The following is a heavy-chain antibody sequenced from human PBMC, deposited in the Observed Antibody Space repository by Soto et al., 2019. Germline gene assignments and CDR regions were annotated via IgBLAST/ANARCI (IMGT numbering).Heavy chain of an antibody. Sequence: GAPRLYWAASGFTFSSYILNWVRQAPGKGLDWVSYISSSSSTIYYADSVKGRFTISRDNAKNSLYLQMNSLRDEDTAVYYCARGGDILTGYPYYYYGMDVWGQGTTVTVSS. V-gene: IGHV3-48*02. CDR3: ARGGDILTGYPYYYYGMDV. D-gene: IGHD3-9*01. J-gene: IGHJ6*02. CDR2: ISSSSSTI. CDR1: GFTFSSYI.